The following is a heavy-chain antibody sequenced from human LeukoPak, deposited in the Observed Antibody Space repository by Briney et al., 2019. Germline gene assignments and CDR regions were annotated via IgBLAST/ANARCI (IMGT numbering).Heavy chain of an antibody. D-gene: IGHD4-23*01. CDR1: GXXFXXHD. J-gene: IGHJ4*02. V-gene: IGHV3-48*02. CDR2: XSSSSSTT. CDR3: ARGNYGGNSLYYYYFDY. Sequence: GSLRLSCAAXGXXFXXHDMNXVRQAPXEXLEXXXXXSSSSSTTYYADSVKGRFTISRDNAKNSLYLQVNSLRDEDTAVYYCARGNYGGNSLYYYYFDYWGQGTLVTVSS.